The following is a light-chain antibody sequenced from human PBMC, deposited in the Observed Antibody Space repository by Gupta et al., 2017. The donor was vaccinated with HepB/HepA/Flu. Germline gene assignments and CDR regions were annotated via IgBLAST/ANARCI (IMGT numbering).Light chain of an antibody. V-gene: IGKV3-15*01. CDR1: QSVSSS. Sequence: EIVMTQSPATLSVSPGERATLSCRASQSVSSSLAWYQQKPGQAPRLLIYGASTRATGIPARFSGSGSGTEFTLTISSLQSEDFAVYYCQQYINWPPRTFGQGTKVEVK. CDR2: GAS. CDR3: QQYINWPPRT. J-gene: IGKJ1*01.